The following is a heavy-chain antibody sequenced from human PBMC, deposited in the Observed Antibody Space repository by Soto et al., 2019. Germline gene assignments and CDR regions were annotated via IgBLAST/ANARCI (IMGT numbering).Heavy chain of an antibody. Sequence: EVQLVESGGGLVKPGGSLRLSCAASGFTFSSYSMNWVRQAPGKGLEWVSSISSSSSYIYYADSVKGRFTISRDNAKNSLYLQMNSLRAEDTAVYYCAREGYYASGSPVYYFDYWGQGTLVTVSS. V-gene: IGHV3-21*01. CDR3: AREGYYASGSPVYYFDY. J-gene: IGHJ4*02. CDR2: ISSSSSYI. D-gene: IGHD3-10*01. CDR1: GFTFSSYS.